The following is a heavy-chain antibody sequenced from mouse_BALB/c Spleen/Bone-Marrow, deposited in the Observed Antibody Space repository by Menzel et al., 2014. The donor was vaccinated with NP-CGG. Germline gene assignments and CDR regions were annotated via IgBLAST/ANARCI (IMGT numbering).Heavy chain of an antibody. CDR3: ASYDYGYYFDY. CDR2: IDPANGNT. V-gene: IGHV14-3*02. Sequence: VQLQQSGAELVKPGASVKLSCTASGFNIKDTYMHWVKQRPEQGLEWIGRIDPANGNTKYDPKFQGKATIKADTSSNTAYLQLSSLTSEDTAVYYCASYDYGYYFDYWGQGTTLTISS. CDR1: GFNIKDTY. D-gene: IGHD2-4*01. J-gene: IGHJ2*01.